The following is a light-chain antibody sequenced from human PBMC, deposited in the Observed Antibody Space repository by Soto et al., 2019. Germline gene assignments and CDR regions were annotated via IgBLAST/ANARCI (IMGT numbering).Light chain of an antibody. CDR3: QESYTSPAVS. V-gene: IGKV1-39*01. J-gene: IGKJ4*01. CDR2: GTS. CDR1: QSIDNY. Sequence: DIQITQSPSSLSASVGDRVTITCRASQSIDNYLNWCQHKPGEAPKLLIYGTSTLQTGVPLRFSGSGSGTDFTLTISSLQAEDFATYFCQESYTSPAVSFGGGTKVDIK.